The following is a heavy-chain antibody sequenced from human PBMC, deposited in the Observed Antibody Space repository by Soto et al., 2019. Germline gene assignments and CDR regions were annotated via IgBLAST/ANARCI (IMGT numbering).Heavy chain of an antibody. Sequence: SETLSLTCTVSGGSMSSSSYYWGWIRQPPGKGLEWIGSIYYSGSTYYNPSLKSRVTISVDTPKNQFSLNLSSVTAADTAMYYCASPQYSSSWLTFDYWGQGILVTVSS. CDR1: GGSMSSSSYY. CDR2: IYYSGST. CDR3: ASPQYSSSWLTFDY. D-gene: IGHD6-13*01. V-gene: IGHV4-39*01. J-gene: IGHJ4*02.